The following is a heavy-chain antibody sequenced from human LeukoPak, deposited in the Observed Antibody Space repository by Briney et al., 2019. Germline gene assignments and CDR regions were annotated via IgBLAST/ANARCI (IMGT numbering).Heavy chain of an antibody. CDR3: ARLGGRCSSTSCYWLDY. D-gene: IGHD2-2*01. V-gene: IGHV4-39*01. J-gene: IGHJ4*02. Sequence: SETLSLTCTVSGGSISSSSYYWGWIRQPPGKGLEWIGSIYYSGSTYYNPSLKSRVTISVDTSKNQFSLKLSSVTAADTAVYYCARLGGRCSSTSCYWLDYWGQGTLVTVSS. CDR2: IYYSGST. CDR1: GGSISSSSYY.